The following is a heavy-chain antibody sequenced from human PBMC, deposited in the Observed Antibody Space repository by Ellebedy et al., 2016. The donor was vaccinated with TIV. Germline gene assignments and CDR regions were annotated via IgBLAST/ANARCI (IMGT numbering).Heavy chain of an antibody. CDR3: ARDGDYDFWSGLFDP. D-gene: IGHD3-3*01. CDR1: GGTFSSYA. V-gene: IGHV1-69*13. CDR2: IIPIFGTA. J-gene: IGHJ5*02. Sequence: SVKVSXKASGGTFSSYAISWVRQAPGQGLEWMGGIIPIFGTANYAQKFQGRVTITADESTSTAYMELSSLRSEDTAVYYCARDGDYDFWSGLFDPWGQGTLVTVSS.